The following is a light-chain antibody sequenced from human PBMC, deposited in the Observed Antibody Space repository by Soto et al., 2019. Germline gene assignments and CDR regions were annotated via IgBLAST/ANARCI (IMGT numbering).Light chain of an antibody. CDR1: QIIDTW. Sequence: DIQMTQSPSTLSACAGDRVIITCRASQIIDTWLAWYQQKPGKAPKVLISKVSNLESGVPSRFSGSGSGTEFTLTISSLQPDDFATYYCQQYKSSWTFGQGTKVDIK. J-gene: IGKJ1*01. CDR3: QQYKSSWT. V-gene: IGKV1-5*03. CDR2: KVS.